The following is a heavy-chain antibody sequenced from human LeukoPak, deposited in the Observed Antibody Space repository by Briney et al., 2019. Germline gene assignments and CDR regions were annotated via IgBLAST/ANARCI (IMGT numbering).Heavy chain of an antibody. D-gene: IGHD6-6*01. Sequence: SETLSLTCAVYGGSFSGYYWSWIRQPPGKGLEWIGEINHSGSTNYNPSLKSRVTISVDTSKNQFSLKLSSVTAADTAVYYCAKGPSTSEGNYWGQGTLVTVSS. CDR3: AKGPSTSEGNY. V-gene: IGHV4-34*01. CDR2: INHSGST. CDR1: GGSFSGYY. J-gene: IGHJ4*02.